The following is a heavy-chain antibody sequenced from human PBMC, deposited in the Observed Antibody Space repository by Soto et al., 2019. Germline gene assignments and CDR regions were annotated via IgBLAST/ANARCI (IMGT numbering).Heavy chain of an antibody. Sequence: QVQLPQWGAGLLKPSETLSLTCAVYGGSFSGYHWSWIRQPPGKGLEWIGEINHFGSTNYNPSLKIRVTISVDTSKNQFSLNLSSVTDADTDVYYCCTFFVLSHWGQGPVVTVSS. CDR2: INHFGST. CDR3: CTFFVLSH. V-gene: IGHV4-34*01. D-gene: IGHD3-3*01. J-gene: IGHJ4*02. CDR1: GGSFSGYH.